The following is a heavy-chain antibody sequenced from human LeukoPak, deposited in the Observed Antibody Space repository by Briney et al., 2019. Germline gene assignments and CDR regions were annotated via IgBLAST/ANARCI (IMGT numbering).Heavy chain of an antibody. Sequence: VASVTVSCKASGGTFSSYAISWVRQAPGQGLEWMGGIIPIFGTANYAQKFQGRVTITADKSTSTAYMELSSLRSEDTAVYYCARGMRSSGYYAVDYWGQGTLVTVSS. V-gene: IGHV1-69*06. CDR2: IIPIFGTA. J-gene: IGHJ4*02. D-gene: IGHD3-22*01. CDR3: ARGMRSSGYYAVDY. CDR1: GGTFSSYA.